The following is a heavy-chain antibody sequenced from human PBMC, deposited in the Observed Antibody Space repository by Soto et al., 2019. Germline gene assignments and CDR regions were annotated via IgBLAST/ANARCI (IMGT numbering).Heavy chain of an antibody. CDR1: GYTFTSYF. J-gene: IGHJ5*02. CDR2: INPSGGNT. V-gene: IGHV1-46*03. D-gene: IGHD2-8*02. CDR3: ARAGIGGVNLRHWFDP. Sequence: ASVKVSCKASGYTFTSYFIHWVRQAPGQGLEWMGIINPSGGNTIYAQKFQGRVTLTRDTSTSAVYMELSSLRSEDTAMYYCARAGIGGVNLRHWFDPGAREPWSPSPQ.